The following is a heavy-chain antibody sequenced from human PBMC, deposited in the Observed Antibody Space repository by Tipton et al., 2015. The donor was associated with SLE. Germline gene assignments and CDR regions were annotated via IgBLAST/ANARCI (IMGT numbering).Heavy chain of an antibody. CDR1: GGAIRSSNY. CDR2: IFYSGST. Sequence: PGLVKPSETLSLTCGVSGGAIRSSNYWGWIRQSPGRGLEWIASIFYSGSTYYNLSLKSRVTISVDTSKNQFSLTLSSVTAADTAVYYCARLGVATLGFDPWGQGTLVTVSS. CDR3: ARLGVATLGFDP. V-gene: IGHV4-39*07. D-gene: IGHD5-12*01. J-gene: IGHJ5*02.